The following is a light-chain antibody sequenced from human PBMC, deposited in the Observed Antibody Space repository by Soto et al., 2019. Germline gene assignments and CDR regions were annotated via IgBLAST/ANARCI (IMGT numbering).Light chain of an antibody. CDR1: QDISNY. CDR3: QQYDNLPFT. V-gene: IGKV1-33*01. CDR2: DPS. Sequence: DIQMTQSPSSLSASVGDRVTITCQASQDISNYLNWYQQKPWKAPKLLIYDPSNLETGVPSRFSESGSGTDFTFTISSLQPEDIATYYCQQYDNLPFTFGQGTRLEIK. J-gene: IGKJ5*01.